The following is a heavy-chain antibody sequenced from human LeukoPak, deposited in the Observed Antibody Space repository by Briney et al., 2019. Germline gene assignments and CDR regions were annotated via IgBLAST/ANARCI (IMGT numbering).Heavy chain of an antibody. V-gene: IGHV3-30-3*01. CDR1: GFTFSSYA. CDR3: ARDTNAPTTVTNWFDP. Sequence: GGSLRLSCAASGFTFSSYAMHWVRQAPGKGLEWVAVISYDGSNKYYADSVKGRFTISRDNSKNTLYLQMNSLRAEDTAVYYCARDTNAPTTVTNWFDPRGQGTLVTVSS. CDR2: ISYDGSNK. D-gene: IGHD4-17*01. J-gene: IGHJ5*02.